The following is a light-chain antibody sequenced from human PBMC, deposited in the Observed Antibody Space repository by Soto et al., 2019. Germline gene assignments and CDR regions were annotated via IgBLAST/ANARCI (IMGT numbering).Light chain of an antibody. Sequence: DIQMTQSPSTLSASVGDRVTITCRASQSISNFLAWYQRRPGKAPKLLIYRASGLERGVPSRFIGGGSGTEFTLTISSLQPDDFAIYFCQHFYTYPITFGGGTKVEIK. CDR2: RAS. V-gene: IGKV1-5*03. CDR3: QHFYTYPIT. J-gene: IGKJ4*01. CDR1: QSISNF.